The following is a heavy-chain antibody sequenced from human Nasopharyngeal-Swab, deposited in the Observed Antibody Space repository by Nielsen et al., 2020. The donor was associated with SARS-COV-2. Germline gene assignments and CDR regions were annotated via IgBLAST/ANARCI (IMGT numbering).Heavy chain of an antibody. CDR3: ARGWGYSSSWYGVFDY. Sequence: SETLSLTCTVSGGSISGYYWSWIRQPPGKGLEWIGEINHSGSTNYNPSLKSRVTISVDTSKNQFSLKLSSVTAADTAVYYCARGWGYSSSWYGVFDYWGQGTLVTVSS. CDR2: INHSGST. J-gene: IGHJ4*02. CDR1: GGSISGYY. D-gene: IGHD6-13*01. V-gene: IGHV4-34*01.